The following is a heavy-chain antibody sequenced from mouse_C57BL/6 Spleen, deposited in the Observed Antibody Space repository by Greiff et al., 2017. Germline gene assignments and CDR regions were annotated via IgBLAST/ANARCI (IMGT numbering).Heavy chain of an antibody. Sequence: VQLQQPGAELVKPGASVKMSCKASGYTITSYWITWVKQRPGQGLEWIGDIYPGSGSTNYNEKFKSKATLTVDTSSSTAYMQLSSLTSEDSAVYYCARDNYDYAMDYWGQGTSVTVSS. CDR2: IYPGSGST. J-gene: IGHJ4*01. V-gene: IGHV1-55*01. CDR1: GYTITSYW. CDR3: ARDNYDYAMDY. D-gene: IGHD1-3*01.